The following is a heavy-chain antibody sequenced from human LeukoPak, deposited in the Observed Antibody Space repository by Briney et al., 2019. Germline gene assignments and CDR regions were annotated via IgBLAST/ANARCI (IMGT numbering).Heavy chain of an antibody. CDR2: ISAYNGNT. CDR3: ARSFFGELMSYYYYMDV. V-gene: IGHV1-18*01. Sequence: ASVKVSCKASGYTFTSYGISWVRQAPGQGLEWMGWISAYNGNTNYAQKLQGRVTMTTDKSTSTAYMELSSLRSEDTAVYYCARSFFGELMSYYYYMDVWGKGTTVTVSS. CDR1: GYTFTSYG. J-gene: IGHJ6*03. D-gene: IGHD3-10*01.